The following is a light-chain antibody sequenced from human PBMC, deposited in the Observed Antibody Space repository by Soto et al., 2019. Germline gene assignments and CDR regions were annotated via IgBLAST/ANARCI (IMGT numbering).Light chain of an antibody. Sequence: EIVLTQSPGTLSLSPGERATLSCRASQSISSTYLAWYQQKPGQAPRLLIYSTSSRATGIPDRFSGSGSGTDFTLAINRLEPEDFAVYYCQQHGSSPPTFGGGSKVEIK. V-gene: IGKV3-20*01. CDR2: STS. J-gene: IGKJ4*01. CDR3: QQHGSSPPT. CDR1: QSISSTY.